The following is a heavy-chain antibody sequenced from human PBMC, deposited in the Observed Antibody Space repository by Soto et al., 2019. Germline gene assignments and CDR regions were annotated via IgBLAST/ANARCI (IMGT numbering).Heavy chain of an antibody. D-gene: IGHD6-19*01. CDR3: GSMLLSMAVAAPGNWFDP. Sequence: QLQLQESGPGLVKPSETLSLTCTVSGGSISSSSYYWGWIRQPPGQGLEWIGSIYYSGSTYYNPSLKSRVSLSVDTSKNQPSLKLSCVTASDPAVEYCGSMLLSMAVAAPGNWFDPWGQGTLVTVSS. CDR2: IYYSGST. CDR1: GGSISSSSYY. V-gene: IGHV4-39*01. J-gene: IGHJ5*02.